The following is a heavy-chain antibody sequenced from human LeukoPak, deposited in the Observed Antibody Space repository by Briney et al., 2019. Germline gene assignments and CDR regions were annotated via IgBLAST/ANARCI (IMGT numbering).Heavy chain of an antibody. CDR3: AREPLSSSWSYYYYYGMDV. V-gene: IGHV7-4-1*02. D-gene: IGHD6-13*01. Sequence: ALVKVSCKASGYTFTSYAMNWVRQAPGQGLEWMGWINTNTGNPTYAQGFTGRFVFSLDTSVSTAYLQISSLKAEDTAVYYCAREPLSSSWSYYYYYGMDVWGQGTTVTVSS. CDR1: GYTFTSYA. J-gene: IGHJ6*02. CDR2: INTNTGNP.